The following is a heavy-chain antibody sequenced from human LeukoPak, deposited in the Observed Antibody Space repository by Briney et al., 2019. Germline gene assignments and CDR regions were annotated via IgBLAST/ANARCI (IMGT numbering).Heavy chain of an antibody. J-gene: IGHJ3*02. CDR2: IYHSGST. CDR1: GVSISSSYW. D-gene: IGHD3-9*01. V-gene: IGHV4-4*02. CDR3: ARHDPPKSLRYSDRDPFDI. Sequence: PSETLSLTCTVSGVSISSSYWWTWVRQSPGKGLEWIGEIYHSGSTNYNPSLKSRVTISVDASKNQFSLKLSSVTAADTAVYYCARHDPPKSLRYSDRDPFDIWGQGTMVTVSS.